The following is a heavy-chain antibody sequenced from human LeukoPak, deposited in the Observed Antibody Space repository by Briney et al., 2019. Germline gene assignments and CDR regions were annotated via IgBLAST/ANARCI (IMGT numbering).Heavy chain of an antibody. Sequence: ASVKVSCKASGYTFTSFGLSWVRQAPGQGLEWMGIINPSGGSTSYAQKFQGRVTMTTDTSTSTAYMELRSLRSDDTAVYYCARDKRGGSWDPWGQGTLVTVSS. J-gene: IGHJ5*02. D-gene: IGHD3-10*01. V-gene: IGHV1-18*01. CDR1: GYTFTSFG. CDR3: ARDKRGGSWDP. CDR2: INPSGGST.